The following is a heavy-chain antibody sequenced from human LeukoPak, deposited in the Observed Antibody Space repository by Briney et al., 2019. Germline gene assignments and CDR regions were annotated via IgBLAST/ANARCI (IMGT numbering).Heavy chain of an antibody. Sequence: GGSLRLSCAASGFAFGRYEMNWVRQAPGKGLEWVSYISSSAHTIYYADSVKGRFTISRDNAKNSLYLQMNSLRAEDTAVYYFTRDLGYFIDFWGQGTLVTVSS. CDR2: ISSSAHTI. CDR3: TRDLGYFIDF. CDR1: GFAFGRYE. D-gene: IGHD2-15*01. J-gene: IGHJ4*02. V-gene: IGHV3-48*03.